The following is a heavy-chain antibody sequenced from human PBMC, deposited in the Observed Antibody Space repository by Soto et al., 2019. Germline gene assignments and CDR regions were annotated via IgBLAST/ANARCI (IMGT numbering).Heavy chain of an antibody. D-gene: IGHD6-6*01. CDR3: ARLAVSDSSSSRFDY. Sequence: ASVKVSCQASGYTFTGCYMHWVRQAPGQGLEWMGWINPNSGGTNYAQKFQGWVTMTRDTSISTAYMELSRLRSDDTAVYYCARLAVSDSSSSRFDYWGQGTLVTVSS. J-gene: IGHJ4*02. V-gene: IGHV1-2*04. CDR2: INPNSGGT. CDR1: GYTFTGCY.